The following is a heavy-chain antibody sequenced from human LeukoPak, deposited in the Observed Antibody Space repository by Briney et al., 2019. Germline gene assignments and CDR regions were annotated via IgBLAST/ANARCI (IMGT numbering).Heavy chain of an antibody. CDR1: GYSLTSYW. D-gene: IGHD3-22*01. CDR2: IYPGDSDT. V-gene: IGHV5-51*01. CDR3: ARHLADYYDSSGYYYVLDY. Sequence: GESLKISCKGSGYSLTSYWIGWVRQMPGKGLEWMGIIYPGDSDTRYSPSFQGQVTISADKSISTAYLQWSSLKASDTAMYYCARHLADYYDSSGYYYVLDYWGQGTLVTVSS. J-gene: IGHJ4*02.